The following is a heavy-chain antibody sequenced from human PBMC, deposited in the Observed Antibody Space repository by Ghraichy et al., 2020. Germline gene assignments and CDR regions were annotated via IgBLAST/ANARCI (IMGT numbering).Heavy chain of an antibody. CDR1: GFTFSDYN. CDR3: ARGRGATPGYYFDY. J-gene: IGHJ4*02. CDR2: ISSTSIYI. V-gene: IGHV3-21*01. D-gene: IGHD1-26*01. Sequence: GGSLRLSCAASGFTFSDYNMNWVRQAPGKGLEWVSSISSTSIYIRYTDSLRGRFTISRDNAKNSLYLHMSSLRAEDTAVYYWARGRGATPGYYFDYWGQGSLVTVSS.